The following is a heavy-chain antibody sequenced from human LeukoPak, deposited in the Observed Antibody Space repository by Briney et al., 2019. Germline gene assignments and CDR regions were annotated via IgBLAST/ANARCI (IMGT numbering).Heavy chain of an antibody. CDR1: GFTFSSYG. J-gene: IGHJ5*02. V-gene: IGHV3-30*02. CDR2: IRYDGSNK. D-gene: IGHD1-26*01. CDR3: AKVLRSGSSGWST. Sequence: GGSLRLSCAASGFTFSSYGMHWVRQAPGKGLEWVAFIRYDGSNKYYADSVKGRFTISRDNSKNTLYLQMNSLRAEDTAVYYCAKVLRSGSSGWSTWGQGPLVTVSS.